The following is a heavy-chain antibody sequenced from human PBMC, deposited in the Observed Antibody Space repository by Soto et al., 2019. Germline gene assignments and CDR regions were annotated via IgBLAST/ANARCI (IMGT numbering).Heavy chain of an antibody. D-gene: IGHD3-3*01. CDR1: GFTFSSYA. J-gene: IGHJ4*02. CDR3: AKEDSPAPYTIFGVVILY. Sequence: HPGGSLRLSCAASGFTFSSYAMSWVRQAPGKGLEWVSAISGSGGSTYYADSVKGRFTISRDNSKNTLYLQMNSLRAEDTAVYYCAKEDSPAPYTIFGVVILYWGQGTLVTVSS. V-gene: IGHV3-23*01. CDR2: ISGSGGST.